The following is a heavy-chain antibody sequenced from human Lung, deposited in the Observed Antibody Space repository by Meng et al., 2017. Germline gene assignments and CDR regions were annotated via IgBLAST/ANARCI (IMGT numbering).Heavy chain of an antibody. CDR1: CGSSSDYN. CDR3: ARGPTTMAHDFDY. Sequence: QLQQWGAEMLKPTAALSPTSAVFCGSSSDYNWSGIRQPAGKGLEWVGEINHSGSTNYNPSLESRATISVDTSQNNLSLKLSSVTAADSAVYYCARGPTTMAHDFDYWGQGTLVTVSS. D-gene: IGHD4-11*01. J-gene: IGHJ4*02. CDR2: INHSGST. V-gene: IGHV4-34*01.